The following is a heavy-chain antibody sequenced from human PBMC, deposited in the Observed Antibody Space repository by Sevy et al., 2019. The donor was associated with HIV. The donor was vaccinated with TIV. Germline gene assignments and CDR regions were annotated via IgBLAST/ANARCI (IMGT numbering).Heavy chain of an antibody. Sequence: GGSLRLSCAASGFTFSTYAMSWVRQAPGKGLEWVSAISSSDDNTYYADSGKGRFTISRDNSRNTLCLQMNSLRAEDTAVYYCAKGRTGETWGQGTRVTVSS. CDR1: GFTFSTYA. J-gene: IGHJ4*02. CDR2: ISSSDDNT. V-gene: IGHV3-23*01. D-gene: IGHD7-27*01. CDR3: AKGRTGET.